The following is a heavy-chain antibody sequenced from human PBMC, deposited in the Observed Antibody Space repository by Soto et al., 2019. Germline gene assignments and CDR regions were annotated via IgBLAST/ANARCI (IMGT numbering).Heavy chain of an antibody. J-gene: IGHJ6*03. CDR1: GFSFCSSS. Sequence: GGSLRLSCAASGFSFCSSSMKWVRQAPGKGVEWVSYISSSSSTIYYADSVKGRFTISRDNAKNSLYLQMNSLRAEDTAVYYCARRIARCSIWKNSPLFRSYHYMDEWGKGTTVT. CDR3: ARRIARCSIWKNSPLFRSYHYMDE. CDR2: ISSSSSTI. D-gene: IGHD6-13*01. V-gene: IGHV3-48*01.